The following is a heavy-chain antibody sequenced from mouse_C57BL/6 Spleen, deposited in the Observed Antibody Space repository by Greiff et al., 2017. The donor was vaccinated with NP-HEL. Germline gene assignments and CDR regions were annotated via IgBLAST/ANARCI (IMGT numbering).Heavy chain of an antibody. J-gene: IGHJ4*01. D-gene: IGHD4-1*01. CDR3: ARIRGTGTNAMDY. V-gene: IGHV1-42*01. CDR2: INPSTGGT. CDR1: GYSFTGYY. Sequence: EVKLMESGPELVKPGASVKISCKASGYSFTGYYMNWVKQSPEKSLEWIGEINPSTGGTTYNQKFKAKATLTVDKSSSTAYMQLKSLTSEDSAVYYCARIRGTGTNAMDYWGQGTSVTVSS.